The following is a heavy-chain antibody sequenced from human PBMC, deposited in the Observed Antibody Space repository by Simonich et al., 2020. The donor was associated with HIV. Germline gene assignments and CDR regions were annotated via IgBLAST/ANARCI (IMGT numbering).Heavy chain of an antibody. CDR3: ARLTAGGLGEYFQH. J-gene: IGHJ1*01. Sequence: QVQLQQWGAGLLKPSETLSLTCAVYGGSFSGYYWSWIRQPPGKGLEWIGEINHRGSTNYNPYLKSRVTIAVDTSKNQFSLKLSSVTAADTAVYYCARLTAGGLGEYFQHWGQGTLVTVSS. CDR2: INHRGST. V-gene: IGHV4-34*01. D-gene: IGHD6-13*01. CDR1: GGSFSGYY.